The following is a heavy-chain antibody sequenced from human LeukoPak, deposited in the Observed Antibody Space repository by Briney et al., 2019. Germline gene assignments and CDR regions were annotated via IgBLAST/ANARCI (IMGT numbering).Heavy chain of an antibody. Sequence: TLSLTCTVSGGSISSGSYYWSWSRQPAGKGLEWIGRIYTSGSTNYNPSLKSRVTISVDTSKNQFSLKLSSVTAADTAVYYCAREVHGDIDYWGQGTLVTVSS. CDR1: GGSISSGSYY. D-gene: IGHD4-17*01. CDR2: IYTSGST. J-gene: IGHJ4*02. V-gene: IGHV4-61*02. CDR3: AREVHGDIDY.